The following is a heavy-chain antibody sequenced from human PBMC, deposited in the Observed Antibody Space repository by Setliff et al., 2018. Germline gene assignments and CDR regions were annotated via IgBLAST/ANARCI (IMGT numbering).Heavy chain of an antibody. Sequence: PSETLSLTCAVYGGSFSGYYWSWIRQPPGKRLEWIGEIIHSGSTNYNPSLKSRVTISMDTSKNQFSLKVSSVTAADTAVYYCTRGGTWSDAFDTWGQGTMVTVSS. CDR2: IIHSGST. D-gene: IGHD1-1*01. J-gene: IGHJ3*02. CDR1: GGSFSGYY. V-gene: IGHV4-34*01. CDR3: TRGGTWSDAFDT.